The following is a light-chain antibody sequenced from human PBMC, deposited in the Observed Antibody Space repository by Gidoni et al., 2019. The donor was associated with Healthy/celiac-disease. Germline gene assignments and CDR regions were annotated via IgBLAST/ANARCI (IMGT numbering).Light chain of an antibody. CDR1: QSVLYSSNNQNY. CDR3: QQYYSTPRT. CDR2: WAS. V-gene: IGKV4-1*01. Sequence: DIVETQSPDSLAVSLGERATINCKSSQSVLYSSNNQNYLAWYQQKPGQPPKLLIYWASTRESGVPDRFSGSGSGTDFTLTISSLQAEDVAVYYCQQYYSTPRTFGGGTKVEIK. J-gene: IGKJ4*01.